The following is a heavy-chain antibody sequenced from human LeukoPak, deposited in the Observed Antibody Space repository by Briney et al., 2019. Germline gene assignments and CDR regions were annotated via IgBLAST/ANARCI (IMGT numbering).Heavy chain of an antibody. V-gene: IGHV4-59*01. CDR3: ARITYYYDSSGYYDIIEDAFDI. CDR2: IYYSGST. J-gene: IGHJ3*02. CDR1: GGSISSYY. D-gene: IGHD3-22*01. Sequence: SETLSLTCTVSGGSISSYYWSWIRQPPGKGLEWIGYIYYSGSTNYNPSLKSRVTISVDTSKNQFSLKLSSVTAADTAVYYCARITYYYDSSGYYDIIEDAFDIWGQGTMVTVSS.